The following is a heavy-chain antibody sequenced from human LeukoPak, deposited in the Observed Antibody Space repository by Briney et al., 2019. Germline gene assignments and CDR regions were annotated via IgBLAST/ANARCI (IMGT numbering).Heavy chain of an antibody. J-gene: IGHJ4*02. V-gene: IGHV3-23*01. D-gene: IGHD3-22*01. CDR1: GFTFSSYA. CDR2: ISGSGGST. Sequence: GGSLRLSCAASGFTFSSYAMSWVRQAPGKGLEWVSAISGSGGSTYYADSVKGRFTISRDNAKNTLYLQMNSLRAEDTAVYYCAKDRSYYDSSGYIYYFDYWGQGTLVTVSS. CDR3: AKDRSYYDSSGYIYYFDY.